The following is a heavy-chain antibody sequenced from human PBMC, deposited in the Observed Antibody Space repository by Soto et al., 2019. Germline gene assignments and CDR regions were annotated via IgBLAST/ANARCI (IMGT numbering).Heavy chain of an antibody. CDR3: AKGRSYYYYYGVDV. CDR2: IHSAGNT. CDR1: GFTVSSSY. Sequence: PGGSLRLSCAASGFTVSSSYMSWVRQAPGKGLEWVSFIHSAGNTFYADSVKGRFTISRDNSKNTVYLQMNSLRAEDTALYYCAKGRSYYYYYGVDVWGQGTTVTVSS. J-gene: IGHJ6*02. V-gene: IGHV3-53*01.